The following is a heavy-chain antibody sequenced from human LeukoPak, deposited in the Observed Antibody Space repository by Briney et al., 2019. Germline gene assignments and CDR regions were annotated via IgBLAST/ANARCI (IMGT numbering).Heavy chain of an antibody. V-gene: IGHV3-48*03. J-gene: IGHJ4*02. CDR2: ISSTGRST. CDR1: GFSFSIYE. CDR3: ARALVVTSGSLDH. Sequence: GGSLRLSCAASGFSFSIYEMNWVRQAPGKGLEWVSYISSTGRSTYYPDSVKGRFTISRDNANNTLYLQMNSLRAEDTAVYYCARALVVTSGSLDHWGQGTLVTVSS. D-gene: IGHD3-10*01.